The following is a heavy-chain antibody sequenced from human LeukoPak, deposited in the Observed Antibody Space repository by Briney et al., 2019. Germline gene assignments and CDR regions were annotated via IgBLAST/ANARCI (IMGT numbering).Heavy chain of an antibody. J-gene: IGHJ3*02. Sequence: GGSLRLSCAASGFTFSTYSMNWVRQAPGKGLEWVSYISGSSSTIYYADYVKGRFTISRDNAKNSLYLQMNSLRDEDTAVYYCERDYDNTGRAFDIWGQGTMVTVSS. CDR2: ISGSSSTI. V-gene: IGHV3-48*02. CDR1: GFTFSTYS. D-gene: IGHD3-22*01. CDR3: ERDYDNTGRAFDI.